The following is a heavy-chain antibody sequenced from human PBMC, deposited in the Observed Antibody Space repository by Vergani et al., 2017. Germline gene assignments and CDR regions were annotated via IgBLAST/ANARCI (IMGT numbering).Heavy chain of an antibody. CDR1: GYTFTGYY. J-gene: IGHJ5*02. D-gene: IGHD2-8*01. Sequence: QVQLVQSGAEVKKPGASVKVSCKASGYTFTGYYMHWLRQAPGQGLEWMGWINPNSGGTNYAQKFQGRVTMTRDTSISTAYMELSRLRSDDTAVYYCARGGGYCTNGVCYTPYNWFDPWGQGTLVTVSS. CDR2: INPNSGGT. CDR3: ARGGGYCTNGVCYTPYNWFDP. V-gene: IGHV1-2*02.